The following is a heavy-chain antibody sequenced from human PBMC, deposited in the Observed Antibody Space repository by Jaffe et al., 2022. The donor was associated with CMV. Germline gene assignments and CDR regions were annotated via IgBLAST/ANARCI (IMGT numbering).Heavy chain of an antibody. V-gene: IGHV5-10-1*03. CDR3: ARHGRVDSTRSGSFPNFDS. CDR1: GYSFSTYW. J-gene: IGHJ4*02. CDR2: VDPSDSYT. Sequence: EVQLVQSGLEVKKPGESLRISCQVSGYSFSTYWISWVRQMPGQGLQWMGRVDPSDSYTNYSPSFQGHVTISTDKATSKVFLQWSSLKASDTAIYFCARHGRVDSTRSGSFPNFDSWGQGTLVTVSP. D-gene: IGHD3-10*01.